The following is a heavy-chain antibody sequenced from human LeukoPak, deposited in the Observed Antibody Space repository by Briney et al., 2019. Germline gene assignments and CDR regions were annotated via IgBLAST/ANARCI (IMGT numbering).Heavy chain of an antibody. V-gene: IGHV3-7*01. D-gene: IGHD3-10*01. Sequence: GGSLRLSCAASGFTFSNAWMSWVRQAPGKGLEWVANIKPDGSEQYYVDSVKGRFTISRDSAKNSLCLQMNSLRAEDTAVYYCARDYYASGSHDYWGPGTLVTVSS. CDR2: IKPDGSEQ. CDR1: GFTFSNAW. J-gene: IGHJ4*02. CDR3: ARDYYASGSHDY.